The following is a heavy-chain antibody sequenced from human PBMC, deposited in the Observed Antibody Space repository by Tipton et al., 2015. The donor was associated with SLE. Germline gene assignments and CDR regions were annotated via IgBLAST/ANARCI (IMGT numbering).Heavy chain of an antibody. J-gene: IGHJ3*02. V-gene: IGHV4-31*11. Sequence: TLSLTCAVYGGSFSGYYWSWIRQHPGKGLEWIGYIYYSGSTYYNPSLKSRVTISVDTSKNQFSLKLSSVTAADTAVYYCATSSRGRPIWGQGTMVTVSP. D-gene: IGHD6-6*01. CDR1: GGSFSGYY. CDR2: IYYSGST. CDR3: ATSSRGRPI.